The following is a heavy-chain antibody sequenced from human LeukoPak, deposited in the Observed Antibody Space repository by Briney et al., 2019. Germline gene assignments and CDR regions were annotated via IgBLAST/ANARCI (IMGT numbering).Heavy chain of an antibody. CDR1: GFPFTTYA. CDR2: ITASGDNT. J-gene: IGHJ4*02. Sequence: PGGSLRLSCEASGFPFTTYAMTWVRQAPGKGLEWVSLITASGDNTYYPDSMKGRFSISRDNSKNTVYLQMSSLRADDTAVYYCVKRSGYHFDSWGQGTLVTVSS. V-gene: IGHV3-23*01. CDR3: VKRSGYHFDS. D-gene: IGHD3-22*01.